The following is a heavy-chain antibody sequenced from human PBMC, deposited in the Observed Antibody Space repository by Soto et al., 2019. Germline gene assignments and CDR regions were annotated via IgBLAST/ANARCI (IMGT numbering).Heavy chain of an antibody. D-gene: IGHD7-27*01. Sequence: GGSLRLSXAASGFTFSSYAMHWVRQAPGKGLEWVAVISYDGSNKYYADSVKGRFTISRDNSKNTLYLQMNSLRAEDTAVYYCARDLTRGGMDVWGQGTTVTVS. CDR1: GFTFSSYA. CDR3: ARDLTRGGMDV. V-gene: IGHV3-30-3*01. CDR2: ISYDGSNK. J-gene: IGHJ6*02.